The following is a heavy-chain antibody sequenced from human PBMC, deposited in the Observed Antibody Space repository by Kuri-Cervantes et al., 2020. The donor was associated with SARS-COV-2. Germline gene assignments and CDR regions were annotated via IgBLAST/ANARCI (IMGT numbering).Heavy chain of an antibody. V-gene: IGHV6-1*01. D-gene: IGHD6-6*01. Sequence: LRPSFDLLGDSSSSNSAAWNWISQSPSRGLEWLGRTYYRSKWYNDSAVSVKSRITINPDTSKNQFSLQLNPVTPEDTAVYYCARGERIAARPSYGMDVWGQGTTVTVSS. CDR2: TYYRSKWYN. CDR3: ARGERIAARPSYGMDV. CDR1: GDSSSSNSAA. J-gene: IGHJ6*02.